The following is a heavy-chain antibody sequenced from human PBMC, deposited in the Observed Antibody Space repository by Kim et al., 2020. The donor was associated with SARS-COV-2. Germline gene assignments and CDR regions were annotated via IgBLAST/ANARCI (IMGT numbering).Heavy chain of an antibody. D-gene: IGHD2-8*02. CDR1: GGSFSDYT. V-gene: IGHV4-34*01. CDR2: INNSGST. J-gene: IGHJ6*02. Sequence: SETLSLTCAVYGGSFSDYTWTWIRQPPGKGLEWIGEINNSGSTNLSPSLKSRITVSVDTSKSQFSLRLKSMTATDAAVYYCARGRPGVVPSPVLGLGPHYHYDAMDDEGRGTPVAVS. CDR3: ARGRPGVVPSPVLGLGPHYHYDAMDD.